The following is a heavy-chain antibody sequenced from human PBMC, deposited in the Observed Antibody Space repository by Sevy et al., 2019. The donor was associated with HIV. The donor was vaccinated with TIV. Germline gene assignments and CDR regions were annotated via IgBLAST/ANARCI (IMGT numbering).Heavy chain of an antibody. J-gene: IGHJ6*02. CDR2: ISSSSSTI. V-gene: IGHV3-48*01. D-gene: IGHD6-13*01. CDR3: ARDLASISAADTTVRNYYYYGMDV. CDR1: GFTFSSYS. Sequence: GGSLRLSCAASGFTFSSYSMNWVRQAPGKGLQWVSYISSSSSTIYYADSVKGRFTISRDNAKNSLYLQMNSLRAEDTAVYYCARDLASISAADTTVRNYYYYGMDVWGQRTTVTVSS.